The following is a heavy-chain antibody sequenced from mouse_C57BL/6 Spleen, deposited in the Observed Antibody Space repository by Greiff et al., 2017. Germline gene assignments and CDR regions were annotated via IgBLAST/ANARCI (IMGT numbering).Heavy chain of an antibody. Sequence: QVQLQQPGAELVMPGASVKLSCKASGYTFTSYWMHWVKQRPGQGLEWIGEIDPSYSYTNYNQKFKGKSTLTVDKSSSTAYMQLSSLTSEDSAVYYCARGAMVTTREVFDYWGQGTTLTVSS. CDR3: ARGAMVTTREVFDY. J-gene: IGHJ2*01. D-gene: IGHD2-2*01. V-gene: IGHV1-69*01. CDR1: GYTFTSYW. CDR2: IDPSYSYT.